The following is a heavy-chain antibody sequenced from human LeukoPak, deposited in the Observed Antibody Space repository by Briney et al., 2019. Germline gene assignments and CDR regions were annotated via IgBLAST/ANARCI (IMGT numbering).Heavy chain of an antibody. J-gene: IGHJ3*01. CDR1: GFTFSTHA. CDR2: VWFDGINN. D-gene: IGHD3-10*01. Sequence: PGGSLRLSCAAFGFTFSTHAMHWVRQAPGMGREWVAFVWFDGINNYYAQSVKGRVTISTDKSDNTEYLQMNSLRAADTAVYYCARAPPTSGYALDVWGQGTMVTVSS. V-gene: IGHV3-33*01. CDR3: ARAPPTSGYALDV.